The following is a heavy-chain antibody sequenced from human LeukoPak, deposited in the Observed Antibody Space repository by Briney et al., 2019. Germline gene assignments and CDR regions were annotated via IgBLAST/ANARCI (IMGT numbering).Heavy chain of an antibody. CDR3: AREARELIAAAGPVPKYYYYGMDV. V-gene: IGHV1-46*01. CDR1: GYTFTSYY. CDR2: INPSGGST. J-gene: IGHJ6*02. D-gene: IGHD6-13*01. Sequence: GASVKVSCKASGYTFTSYYMHWVRQAPGQGLEWMGIINPSGGSTSYAQKFQGRVTVTRDTSTSTVYMELSSLRSEDTAVYYYAREARELIAAAGPVPKYYYYGMDVWGQGTTVTVSS.